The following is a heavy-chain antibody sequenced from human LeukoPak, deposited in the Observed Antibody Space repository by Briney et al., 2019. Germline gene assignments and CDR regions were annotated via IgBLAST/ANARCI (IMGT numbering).Heavy chain of an antibody. V-gene: IGHV3-48*01. CDR2: ISSSSSTI. CDR3: ARLDYGDDY. D-gene: IGHD4-17*01. Sequence: GGSLRLSCAASGFTFSSYWMSWVRQAPGKGLEWVSYISSSSSTIYYADSVKGRFTISRDNAKNSLYLQMNSLRAEDTAVYYCARLDYGDDYWGQGTLVTVSS. J-gene: IGHJ4*02. CDR1: GFTFSSYW.